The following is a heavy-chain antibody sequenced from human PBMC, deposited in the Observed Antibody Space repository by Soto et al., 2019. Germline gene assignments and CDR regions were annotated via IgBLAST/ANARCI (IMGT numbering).Heavy chain of an antibody. CDR2: IWYDGSNK. V-gene: IGHV3-33*01. CDR3: ARDANTVGATHYYYYGMDV. D-gene: IGHD1-26*01. J-gene: IGHJ6*02. CDR1: GFTFSSYG. Sequence: PGGSLRLSCAASGFTFSSYGMHWVRQAPGKGLEWVAVIWYDGSNKYYADSVKGRFTISRDNSKNALYLQMNSLRAEDTAVYYCARDANTVGATHYYYYGMDVWGQGTTVTVSS.